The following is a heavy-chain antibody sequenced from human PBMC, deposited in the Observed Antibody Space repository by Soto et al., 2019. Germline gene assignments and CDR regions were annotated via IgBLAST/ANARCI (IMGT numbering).Heavy chain of an antibody. CDR1: GATYNWYA. V-gene: IGHV1-69*13. Sequence: SVKVSCKASGATYNWYAINWVRHAPGQGLEWLGGIVPIFETLNYAERFQGRVAITADESTTTVYMELTNLTHEDTAVYYCVVMGNVAVSNPRSLDYWGQGTQVTVSS. CDR2: IVPIFETL. CDR3: VVMGNVAVSNPRSLDY. D-gene: IGHD6-19*01. J-gene: IGHJ4*02.